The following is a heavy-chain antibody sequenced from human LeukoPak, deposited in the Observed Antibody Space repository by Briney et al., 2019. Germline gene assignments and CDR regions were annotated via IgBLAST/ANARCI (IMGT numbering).Heavy chain of an antibody. CDR3: ARETPNCGGDCFDY. V-gene: IGHV3-48*03. D-gene: IGHD2-21*02. CDR2: ISDSGRNNI. CDR1: GFTFSSYA. J-gene: IGHJ4*02. Sequence: GGSLRLSCAASGFTFSSYAMSWVRQAPGKGLEWVSYISDSGRNNIYYADSVKGRFTLSRDNAKNSLYLQMNSLRAEDTAIYYCARETPNCGGDCFDYWGQGTLVTVSS.